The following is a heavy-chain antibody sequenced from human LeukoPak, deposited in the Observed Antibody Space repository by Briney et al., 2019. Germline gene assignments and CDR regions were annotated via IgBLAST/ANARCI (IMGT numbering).Heavy chain of an antibody. Sequence: GGSLRLSCAGSGFTFGSYAINWVRQAPGKGLEWVSAIRTSSSATYYADSVKGRFATSRDDSRSTVFLQMNSLRAEDTAVYYCARGRGGALLHALDIWGQGTLVAVSS. J-gene: IGHJ3*02. CDR3: ARGRGGALLHALDI. CDR1: GFTFGSYA. V-gene: IGHV3-23*01. D-gene: IGHD1-26*01. CDR2: IRTSSSAT.